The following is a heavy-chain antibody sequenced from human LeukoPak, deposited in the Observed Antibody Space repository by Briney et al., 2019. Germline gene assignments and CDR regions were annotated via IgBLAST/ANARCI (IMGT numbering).Heavy chain of an antibody. CDR1: GYSFTSYW. J-gene: IGHJ4*02. V-gene: IGHV5-51*01. Sequence: GESLKISCKGSGYSFTSYWIGWVRQMPGKGLEWMGIIYPGDSDTRYSPSFQGQVTISADKSISTAYLQWSRLKASDTAMYYCARRGSVYYYDSSGYTPFDYWGQGTLVTVSS. CDR3: ARRGSVYYYDSSGYTPFDY. CDR2: IYPGDSDT. D-gene: IGHD3-22*01.